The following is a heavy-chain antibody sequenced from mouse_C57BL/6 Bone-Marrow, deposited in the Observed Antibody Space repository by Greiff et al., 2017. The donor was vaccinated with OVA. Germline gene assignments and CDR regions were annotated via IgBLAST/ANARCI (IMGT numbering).Heavy chain of an antibody. D-gene: IGHD2-3*01. CDR3: ARLDGYPWFAY. Sequence: VKLVESGAELARPGASVKLSCKASGYTFTSYGISWVKQRTGQGLEWIGEIYPRSGNTYYNEKFKGKATLTADKSSSTAYMELRSLTSEDSAVYFCARLDGYPWFAYWGQGTLVTVSA. CDR1: GYTFTSYG. CDR2: IYPRSGNT. J-gene: IGHJ3*01. V-gene: IGHV1-81*01.